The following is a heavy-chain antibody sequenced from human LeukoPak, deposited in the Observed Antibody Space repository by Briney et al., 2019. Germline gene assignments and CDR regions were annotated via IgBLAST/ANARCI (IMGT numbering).Heavy chain of an antibody. Sequence: SETLSLTCTVSGGSISSYYWSWIRQPPGKGLEWIGYIYYSGSTNYNPSLKSRVTISVDTSKNQFSLKLISVTAADTAVYYCERDEFPYYYDSSGYDKPYLPLDYWGQGTLVTVSS. J-gene: IGHJ4*02. D-gene: IGHD3-22*01. CDR2: IYYSGST. CDR3: ERDEFPYYYDSSGYDKPYLPLDY. CDR1: GGSISSYY. V-gene: IGHV4-59*01.